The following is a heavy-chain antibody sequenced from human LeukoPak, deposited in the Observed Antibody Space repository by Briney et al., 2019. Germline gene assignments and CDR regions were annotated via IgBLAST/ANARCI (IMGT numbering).Heavy chain of an antibody. CDR1: GFTFSNYW. Sequence: QPGGSLRLSCVASGFTFSNYWMSWVRQAPGKGLEWVANIKQDGSEKYYVDSVKGRFTISRDNAKNSVFLQMNTLRVDDTAVYYCARAEYQLLEYDWGQGTLVAVSS. V-gene: IGHV3-7*01. CDR3: ARAEYQLLEYD. D-gene: IGHD2-2*01. CDR2: IKQDGSEK. J-gene: IGHJ4*02.